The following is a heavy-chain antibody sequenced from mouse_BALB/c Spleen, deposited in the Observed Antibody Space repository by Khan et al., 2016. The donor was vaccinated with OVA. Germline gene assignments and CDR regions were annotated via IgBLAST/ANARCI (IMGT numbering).Heavy chain of an antibody. CDR3: AKYAPDYYSMDY. Sequence: VQLKQSGPGLVAPSESLSITCTVSGFSLSGYGVNWVRQPPGKGLEWLGVIWGDGSTNYHSGLKSRLTINKDNYKSQVFLKLNSLQNYATATYYCAKYAPDYYSMDYWGQGTSVTVSS. V-gene: IGHV2-3*01. J-gene: IGHJ4*01. CDR1: GFSLSGYG. CDR2: IWGDGST.